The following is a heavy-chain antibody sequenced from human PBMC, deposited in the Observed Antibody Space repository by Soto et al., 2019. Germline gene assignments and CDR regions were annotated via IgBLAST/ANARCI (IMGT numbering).Heavy chain of an antibody. J-gene: IGHJ4*02. V-gene: IGHV4-30-4*01. CDR2: IYYSGST. CDR1: GGSISSGDYY. D-gene: IGHD3-9*01. Sequence: PSETLSLTCTVSGGSISSGDYYWNWIRQPPGKGLDWIGYIYYSGSTYYNPSLKSRVTISVDTSKNQFSLKLTSVTAADTAVYYCARRISSSRDFDWLSRFDYWGQGTLVTVSS. CDR3: ARRISSSRDFDWLSRFDY.